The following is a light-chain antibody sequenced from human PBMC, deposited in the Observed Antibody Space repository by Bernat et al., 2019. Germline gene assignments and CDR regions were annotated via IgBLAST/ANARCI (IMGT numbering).Light chain of an antibody. CDR3: SSYTSSSTLV. Sequence: QSTLTQPASVSGSPGQSITISCSGASSDVGGYNLVSWYQQHPGKAPKLVIYEVTKRPAGVSDRFSGSKSGNTASLTISGLQAEDEADYYCSSYTSSSTLVFGGGTKLTVL. J-gene: IGLJ3*02. CDR1: SSDVGGYNL. V-gene: IGLV2-14*02. CDR2: EVT.